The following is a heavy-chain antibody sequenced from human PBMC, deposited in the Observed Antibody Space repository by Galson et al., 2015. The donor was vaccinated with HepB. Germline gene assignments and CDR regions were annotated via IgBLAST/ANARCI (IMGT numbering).Heavy chain of an antibody. CDR1: GFTFSNAW. D-gene: IGHD3-10*01. CDR3: ATGGHYYGL. V-gene: IGHV3-15*01. J-gene: IGHJ4*02. Sequence: SLRLSCAASGFTFSNAWMSWVRQAPGKGLDWVGRIKRQTDGGTTDYAAPVKGRFTISRDDSKNTLYLQMNSLKTEDTAVYYCATGGHYYGLWGQGTLVTVSS. CDR2: IKRQTDGGTT.